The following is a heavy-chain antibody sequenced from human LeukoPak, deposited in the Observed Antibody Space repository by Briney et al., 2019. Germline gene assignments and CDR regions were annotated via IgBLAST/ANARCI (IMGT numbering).Heavy chain of an antibody. CDR1: GHTFIPYD. V-gene: IGHV1-18*04. CDR3: ARVSRVGDSSGYYLPDY. CDR2: TSAYNGNT. D-gene: IGHD3-22*01. Sequence: SGELSCKAAGHTFIPYDTHWGGQAPGQRRRGWGGTSAYNGNTNYAQKLQGRVIMTTDTSTSTAYMELRSLRSDDTAVYYCARVSRVGDSSGYYLPDYWGQGTLVTVSS. J-gene: IGHJ4*02.